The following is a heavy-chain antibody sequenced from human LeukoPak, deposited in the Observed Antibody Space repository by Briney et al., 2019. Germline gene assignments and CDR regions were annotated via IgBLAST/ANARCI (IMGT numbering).Heavy chain of an antibody. Sequence: SETLSLTCTVSGGSISSSSYYWGWIRQPPGKGLEWIGSIYYSGSTSYNPSLESRVTISVDPSKNQFSLKVTSVTAADTAVYFCARGFRGDNFDYWGQGTLVTVSS. V-gene: IGHV4-39*07. CDR2: IYYSGST. CDR1: GGSISSSSYY. CDR3: ARGFRGDNFDY. J-gene: IGHJ4*02. D-gene: IGHD7-27*01.